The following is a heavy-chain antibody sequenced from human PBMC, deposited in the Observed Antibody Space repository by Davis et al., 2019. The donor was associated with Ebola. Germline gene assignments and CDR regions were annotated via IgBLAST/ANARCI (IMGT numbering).Heavy chain of an antibody. Sequence: AASVKVSCKASGYTFTRFAIHWVRHAPGQRLEWMGWINAGNGNTTSSQNFQGRVTITRDTSASTVYMELSSLRSEDTAVYYCAGNSVTTRLDYYGMDVWGQGTTVTVSS. V-gene: IGHV1-3*01. D-gene: IGHD4-17*01. CDR1: GYTFTRFA. J-gene: IGHJ6*02. CDR2: INAGNGNT. CDR3: AGNSVTTRLDYYGMDV.